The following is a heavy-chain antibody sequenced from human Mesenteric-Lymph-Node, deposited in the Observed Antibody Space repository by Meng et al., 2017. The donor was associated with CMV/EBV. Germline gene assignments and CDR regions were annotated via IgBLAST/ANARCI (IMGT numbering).Heavy chain of an antibody. CDR1: GGSISSANYY. Sequence: SCTVSGGSISSANYYWSWIRQPPGKGLEWIGYIYYSGSAYYNPSLESRVTISVDTSKNQFSLKVPSVTAADTAVYYCASSSSLGGASFDYWGQGTLVTVSS. CDR2: IYYSGSA. J-gene: IGHJ4*02. CDR3: ASSSSLGGASFDY. D-gene: IGHD6-6*01. V-gene: IGHV4-30-4*08.